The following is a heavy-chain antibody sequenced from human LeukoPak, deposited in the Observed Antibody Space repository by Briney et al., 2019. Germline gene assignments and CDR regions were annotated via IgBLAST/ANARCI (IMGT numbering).Heavy chain of an antibody. V-gene: IGHV1-2*02. D-gene: IGHD2-2*01. CDR3: ARRRCSSTSCLYAFDI. CDR1: GYTFTSYG. CDR2: INPNSGGT. J-gene: IGHJ3*02. Sequence: ASVKVSCKASGYTFTSYGISWVRQAPGQGLEWMGWINPNSGGTNYAQKFQGRVTMTRDTSISTAYMELSRLRSDDTAVYYCARRRCSSTSCLYAFDIWGQGTMVTVSS.